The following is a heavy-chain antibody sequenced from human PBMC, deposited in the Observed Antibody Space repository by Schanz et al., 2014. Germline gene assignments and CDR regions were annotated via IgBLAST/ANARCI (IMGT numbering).Heavy chain of an antibody. CDR1: GFTFSSYA. J-gene: IGHJ5*02. D-gene: IGHD5-12*01. V-gene: IGHV3-23*04. CDR3: AKDMNREATAPES. CDR2: ISGSGGDT. Sequence: EVLLVESGGGLVQPGGSLRLSCAASGFTFSSYAMSWVRQAPGKGLEWVSAISGSGGDTYYADSVKGRFTVSRDNSKNTVYLHMNSLRDEDTAVYYCAKDMNREATAPESWGQGTLVVVSS.